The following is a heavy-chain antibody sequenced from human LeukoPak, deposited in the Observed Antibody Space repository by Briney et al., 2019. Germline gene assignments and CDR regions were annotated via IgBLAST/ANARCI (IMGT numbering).Heavy chain of an antibody. CDR2: IRYDGSNK. CDR1: GFTIRNYG. D-gene: IGHD5-12*01. J-gene: IGHJ3*02. V-gene: IGHV3-30*02. Sequence: PGGSLRLSCAASGFTIRNYGMHWVRKAQGQGLEWVASIRYDGSNKYYVDSVNGRFTISRDNSKNTLYLQMNSLRTVYTAVYYCAKDRLWLVPGAFDIWRRGTMVTVSS. CDR3: AKDRLWLVPGAFDI.